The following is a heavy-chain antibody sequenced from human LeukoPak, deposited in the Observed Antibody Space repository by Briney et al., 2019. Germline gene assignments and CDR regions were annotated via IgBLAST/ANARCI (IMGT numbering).Heavy chain of an antibody. J-gene: IGHJ4*02. D-gene: IGHD6-19*01. CDR3: ARGAGSGWPLDK. CDR2: MFSGGTT. CDR1: GFPVSSNF. Sequence: GGSLRLSCAVSGFPVSSNFMSWVRQAPGKGLQSVSIMFSGGTTDYADSVRGRFSISRDSSQNTVSLQMNSLRVEDTAVYYCARGAGSGWPLDKWGQGALVIVSS. V-gene: IGHV3-53*01.